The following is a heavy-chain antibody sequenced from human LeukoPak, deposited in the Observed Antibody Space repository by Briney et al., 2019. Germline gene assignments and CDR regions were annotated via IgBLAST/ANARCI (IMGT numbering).Heavy chain of an antibody. CDR2: IYYNGST. D-gene: IGHD6-13*01. V-gene: IGHV4-31*03. CDR1: GGSISSGGYY. J-gene: IGHJ4*02. CDR3: ARVSSSWIDY. Sequence: SETLSLTCTVSGGSISSGGYYWSWIRQHPGKGLEWIGYIYYNGSTYYNPSLKSRVTISVDTSKNQFSLKLSSVTAADTAVYYCARVSSSWIDYWGQGTLVTVSS.